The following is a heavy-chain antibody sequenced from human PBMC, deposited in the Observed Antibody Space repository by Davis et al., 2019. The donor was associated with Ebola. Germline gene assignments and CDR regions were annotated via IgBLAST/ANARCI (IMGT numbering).Heavy chain of an antibody. CDR3: ARGLLEWFFDI. D-gene: IGHD3-3*01. V-gene: IGHV4-59*12. Sequence: MPGGSLRLSCTVSGSPISSYVLSWIRQPPGTGLEWIGYIYFSGSTYYNPSLKSRVTISVDTSKNQFFLKLSSVTGADTAVYYCARGLLEWFFDIWGQGTMVTVSS. J-gene: IGHJ3*02. CDR2: IYFSGST. CDR1: GSPISSYV.